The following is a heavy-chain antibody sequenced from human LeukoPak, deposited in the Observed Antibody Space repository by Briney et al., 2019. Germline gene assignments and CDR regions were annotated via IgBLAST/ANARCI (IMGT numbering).Heavy chain of an antibody. CDR1: GFTFNAFA. J-gene: IGHJ4*02. CDR3: AKGYSSGWGPFDY. CDR2: ISNSSDGT. D-gene: IGHD6-19*01. V-gene: IGHV3-23*01. Sequence: GGSLRLSCAASGFTFNAFAMNWVRQAPGKGLECVSGISNSSDGTFYADSVKGRFTISRDNAKNTLYLQMNSLRAEDMALYYCAKGYSSGWGPFDYWGQGTLVTVSS.